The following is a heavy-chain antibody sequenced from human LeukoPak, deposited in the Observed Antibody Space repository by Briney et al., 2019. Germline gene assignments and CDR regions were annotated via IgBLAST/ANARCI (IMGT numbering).Heavy chain of an antibody. V-gene: IGHV3-23*01. CDR1: GFTFSSYG. D-gene: IGHD6-25*01. CDR2: ITGRGEHI. CDR3: AKGRRLAAFDY. J-gene: IGHJ4*02. Sequence: GGSLRLSCTASGFTFSSYGMNWVRQAPGKGLEWVSGITGRGEHIFYAGSVKGRFTISRDNSKNTLYLQMNSLRAEDTAVYYCAKGRRLAAFDYGGQGTLVTVSS.